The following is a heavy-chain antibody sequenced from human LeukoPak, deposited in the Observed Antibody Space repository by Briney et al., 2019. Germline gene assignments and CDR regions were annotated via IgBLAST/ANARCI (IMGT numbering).Heavy chain of an antibody. V-gene: IGHV1-69*05. Sequence: ASVKVSCKASGGTFSSYAISWVRQAPGQGLEWMGGIIPIFGTANYAQKFQGRVTITTDESTSTAYMELSSLRSEDTAVYYCARGGMTAAKTWDYWGQGTLVTVSS. D-gene: IGHD6-13*01. CDR3: ARGGMTAAKTWDY. CDR1: GGTFSSYA. J-gene: IGHJ4*02. CDR2: IIPIFGTA.